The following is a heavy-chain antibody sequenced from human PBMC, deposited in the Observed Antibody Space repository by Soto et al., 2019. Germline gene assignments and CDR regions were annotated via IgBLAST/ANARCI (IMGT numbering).Heavy chain of an antibody. V-gene: IGHV4-34*01. Sequence: QVQLRQWGAGLLKPSETLSLTCAVFGGSFSDYYWTCIRQPPGKGLEWMGEINHSGTTSYNPSLKSRLNISVDTSNNQFSLKLSSVTAADTAVYYCARKPIYHFFAGYYSVDYWGQGTLVTVSS. CDR1: GGSFSDYY. D-gene: IGHD3-9*01. J-gene: IGHJ4*02. CDR2: INHSGTT. CDR3: ARKPIYHFFAGYYSVDY.